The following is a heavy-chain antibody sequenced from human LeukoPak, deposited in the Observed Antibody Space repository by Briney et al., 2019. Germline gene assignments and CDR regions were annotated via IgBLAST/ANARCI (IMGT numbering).Heavy chain of an antibody. D-gene: IGHD6-13*01. CDR3: ARHTYSSRGKINYYYYYGMDV. CDR2: ISGSGGST. CDR1: GFTFSICA. V-gene: IGHV3-23*01. J-gene: IGHJ6*02. Sequence: RTGGSLRLSCAASGFTFSICAMSWVRQAPGKGLEWVSAISGSGGSTYYADSVKGRFTISRDNSKNTLYLQMNSLRAEDTAVYYCARHTYSSRGKINYYYYYGMDVWDQGTTVTVSS.